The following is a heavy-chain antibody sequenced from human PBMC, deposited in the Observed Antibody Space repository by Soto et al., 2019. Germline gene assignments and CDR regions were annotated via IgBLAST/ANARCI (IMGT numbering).Heavy chain of an antibody. J-gene: IGHJ6*02. CDR1: GGSFSGYY. D-gene: IGHD6-19*01. V-gene: IGHV4-34*01. CDR2: INHSGST. CDR3: ARGGAVAGTDYYYGMDV. Sequence: QVQLQQWGAGLLKPSETLSLTCAVYGGSFSGYYWSWIRQPPGKGLEWIGEINHSGSTNYNPSLKSRATISVGTSKNQFSLKLSSVTAADTAVYYCARGGAVAGTDYYYGMDVWGQGTTVTVSS.